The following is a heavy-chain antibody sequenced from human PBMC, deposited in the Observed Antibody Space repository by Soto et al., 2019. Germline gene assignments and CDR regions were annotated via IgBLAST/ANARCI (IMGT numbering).Heavy chain of an antibody. J-gene: IGHJ3*02. CDR3: GRKKFGSRGAFDI. D-gene: IGHD6-13*01. CDR1: GGSISSSNW. V-gene: IGHV4-4*02. Sequence: SETLSLTCAVSGGSISSSNWWSWVRQPPGKGLEWIGEIYHSGSTNHNPSLKSRLIISVDKSKNQFSLKLSSVTAADTAVYYCGRKKFGSRGAFDIWGQGTMVTVS. CDR2: IYHSGST.